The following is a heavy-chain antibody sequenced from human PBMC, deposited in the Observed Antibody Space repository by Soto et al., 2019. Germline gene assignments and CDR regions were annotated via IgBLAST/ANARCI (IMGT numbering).Heavy chain of an antibody. J-gene: IGHJ5*01. CDR3: ASAFAWESSGWYDS. CDR2: IYHSGST. D-gene: IGHD6-19*01. V-gene: IGHV4-30-2*01. Sequence: KPSETLSLTCAVSGGSISSGGYSWSWIRQPPGKGLEWIGYIYHSGSTYYNPSLKSRVTISVDRSKNQFSLKLSSVTAADTAVYYCASAFAWESSGWYDSWGQGTLVTVSS. CDR1: GGSISSGGYS.